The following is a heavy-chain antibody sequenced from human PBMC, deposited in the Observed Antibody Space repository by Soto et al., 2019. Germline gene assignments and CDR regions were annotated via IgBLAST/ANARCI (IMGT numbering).Heavy chain of an antibody. CDR1: GYTFTGYY. CDR2: INPNSGGT. CDR3: AREGVGATGYYYYYGMDV. Sequence: QVQLVQSGAEVKKPGASVKVSCKASGYTFTGYYMHWVRQAPGQGLEWMGWINPNSGGTNYAQKFQGGVTMTRDTSISTAYMELGRLRSDDTAVYYCAREGVGATGYYYYYGMDVWGQGTTVTVSS. D-gene: IGHD1-26*01. J-gene: IGHJ6*02. V-gene: IGHV1-2*02.